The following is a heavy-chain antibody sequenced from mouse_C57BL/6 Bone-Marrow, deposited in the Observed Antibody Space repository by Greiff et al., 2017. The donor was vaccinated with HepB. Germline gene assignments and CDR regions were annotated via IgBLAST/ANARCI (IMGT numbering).Heavy chain of an antibody. CDR2: INPYNGGT. CDR3: ARWRGYYYGSSSYYAMDY. D-gene: IGHD1-1*01. Sequence: VQLQQSGPVLVKPGASVKMSCKASGYTFTDYYMNWVKQSHGKSLEWIGVINPYNGGTSYNQKFKGKATLTVDKSSSTAYMELNSLTSEDSAVYYCARWRGYYYGSSSYYAMDYWGQGTSVTVSS. V-gene: IGHV1-19*01. CDR1: GYTFTDYY. J-gene: IGHJ4*01.